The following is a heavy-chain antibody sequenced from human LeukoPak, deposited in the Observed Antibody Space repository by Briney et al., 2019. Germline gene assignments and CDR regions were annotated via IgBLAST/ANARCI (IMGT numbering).Heavy chain of an antibody. V-gene: IGHV3-7*01. CDR2: IKPDGSET. CDR3: ARDPNSGYSYSDH. J-gene: IGHJ4*02. Sequence: PGGSLRLSCEASGFNLAFSWMAWVRQAPGKGLEWVASIKPDGSETHYVDSVKGRLTISRENAKNSLYLQMNSLRAEDTAMYYCARDPNSGYSYSDHWGQGTLVTVSS. CDR1: GFNLAFSW. D-gene: IGHD5-18*01.